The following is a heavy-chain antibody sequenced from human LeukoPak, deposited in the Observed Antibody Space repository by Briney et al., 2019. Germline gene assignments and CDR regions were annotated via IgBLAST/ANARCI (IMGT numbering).Heavy chain of an antibody. CDR2: ITGSGRGT. J-gene: IGHJ3*02. CDR1: GLTFSNYA. V-gene: IGHV3-23*01. D-gene: IGHD3-10*02. Sequence: GGSLTLSCTASGLTFSNYATTWVRQAPGKGLEWVSSITGSGRGTYYADSVKGRFSVSRDNSQNTVFLHMNSLRADDTALYYCSKDPIDYYVGAFDMWGPGTMVTVSS. CDR3: SKDPIDYYVGAFDM.